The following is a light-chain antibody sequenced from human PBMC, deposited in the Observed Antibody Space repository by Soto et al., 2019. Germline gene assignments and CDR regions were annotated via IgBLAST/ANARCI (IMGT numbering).Light chain of an antibody. CDR3: MQGSHFPPYT. Sequence: DIVMTQTPLSSPVTLGQPASISCRSSQSLVHSDGNTYLSWLHQRPGQPPRLLIYQISNRFSGVPDSFSGSGAGTDFPLKISRVEAEDVGVSYCMQGSHFPPYTFGQGTKLEIK. CDR2: QIS. CDR1: QSLVHSDGNTY. V-gene: IGKV2-24*01. J-gene: IGKJ2*01.